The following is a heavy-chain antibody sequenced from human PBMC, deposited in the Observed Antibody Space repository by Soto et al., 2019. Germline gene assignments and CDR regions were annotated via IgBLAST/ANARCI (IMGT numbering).Heavy chain of an antibody. CDR3: ARDDYETTRALDY. Sequence: PSETLSLTCTVSGGSISSGGYYWSWIRQHPGKGLEWIGYIYYSGSTYYNPSLKSRVTISVDTSKNQFSLKLSSVTAADTAVYYCARDDYETTRALDYWGQGTLVTVSS. V-gene: IGHV4-31*03. CDR1: GGSISSGGYY. J-gene: IGHJ4*02. CDR2: IYYSGST. D-gene: IGHD4-17*01.